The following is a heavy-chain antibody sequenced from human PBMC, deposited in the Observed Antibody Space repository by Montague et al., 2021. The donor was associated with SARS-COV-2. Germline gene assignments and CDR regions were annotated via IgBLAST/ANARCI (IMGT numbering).Heavy chain of an antibody. CDR3: AHRREDATLITDWFDP. D-gene: IGHD3-16*01. CDR1: GFSLSTNGVG. J-gene: IGHJ5*02. V-gene: IGHV2-5*02. Sequence: PALVKPTQTPTLTCTFSGFSLSTNGVGVGWIRQPPGKALEWLALIYWDGDKRYSPSLMSRLTISRGTSKNQVVLTMTNMNPVDTATYYCAHRREDATLITDWFDPWGQGTMVTVSP. CDR2: IYWDGDK.